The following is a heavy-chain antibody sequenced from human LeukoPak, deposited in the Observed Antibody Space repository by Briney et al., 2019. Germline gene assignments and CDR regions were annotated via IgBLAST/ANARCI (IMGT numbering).Heavy chain of an antibody. V-gene: IGHV4-38-2*02. CDR1: GYSISSGYY. CDR2: IYHSGST. CDR3: ASSGRGYFDY. J-gene: IGHJ4*02. Sequence: SETLSLTCTVSGYSISSGYYWGWIRQPPGKGLEWIGSIYHSGSTYYNPSLKSRVTISVDTSKNQFSLKLSSVTAADTAVYYCASSGRGYFDYWGQGTLVTVSS. D-gene: IGHD1-26*01.